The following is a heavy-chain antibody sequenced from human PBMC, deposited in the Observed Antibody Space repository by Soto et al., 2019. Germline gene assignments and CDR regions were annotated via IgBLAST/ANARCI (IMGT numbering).Heavy chain of an antibody. V-gene: IGHV3-30*18. J-gene: IGHJ5*02. Sequence: QVQLVESGGGVVQPGRSLRLSCAASGFTFSSYGMHWVRQAPGKGLEWVAVISYDGSNKYYADSVKGRFTISRDNSKNTLYLLMNSLRAEDTAVYYCAKGLPLVLASNWFDPWGQGTLVTVSS. D-gene: IGHD2-15*01. CDR2: ISYDGSNK. CDR3: AKGLPLVLASNWFDP. CDR1: GFTFSSYG.